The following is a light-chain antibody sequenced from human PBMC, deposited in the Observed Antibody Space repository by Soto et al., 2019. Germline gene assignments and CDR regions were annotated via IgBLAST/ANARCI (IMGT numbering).Light chain of an antibody. CDR1: QNIYTW. CDR2: EAS. J-gene: IGKJ1*01. V-gene: IGKV1-5*03. CDR3: LQHSSYSRT. Sequence: DIQMTQSPATLSASVGDRVTITCRASQNIYTWLAWYQQKPGKAPKLLIYEASSLETGVPSRFSGSGSGTEFTLTISSLQPEDFATYYCLQHSSYSRTFGQGTRGDIK.